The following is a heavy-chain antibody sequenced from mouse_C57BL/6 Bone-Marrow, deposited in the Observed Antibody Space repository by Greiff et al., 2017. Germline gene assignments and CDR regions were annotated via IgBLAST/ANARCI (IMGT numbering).Heavy chain of an antibody. V-gene: IGHV5-4*01. CDR3: AREGTMIWYFDV. J-gene: IGHJ1*03. Sequence: EVKLVESGGGLVKPGGSLKLSCAASGFTFSSYAMSWVRQTPEKRLEWVATISDGGSYTYYPDNVKGRFTISRDNAKNNLYLQMSHLKSEDTAMYYCAREGTMIWYFDVWGTGTTVTGSS. CDR1: GFTFSSYA. D-gene: IGHD2-4*01. CDR2: ISDGGSYT.